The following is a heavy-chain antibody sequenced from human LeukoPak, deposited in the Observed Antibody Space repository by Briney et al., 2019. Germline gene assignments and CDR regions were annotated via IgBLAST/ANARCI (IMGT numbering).Heavy chain of an antibody. Sequence: PGGSLRLSCAASGFTFSDYYMSWIRQAPGKGLEWVSYISSSGSTIYYADSLRGRFTISRDNAKNSLYLQMNSLRAEDTAVYYCSRGGSRAARPVYFQHWGQGTLVTVSS. CDR2: ISSSGSTI. J-gene: IGHJ1*01. V-gene: IGHV3-11*04. D-gene: IGHD6-6*01. CDR1: GFTFSDYY. CDR3: SRGGSRAARPVYFQH.